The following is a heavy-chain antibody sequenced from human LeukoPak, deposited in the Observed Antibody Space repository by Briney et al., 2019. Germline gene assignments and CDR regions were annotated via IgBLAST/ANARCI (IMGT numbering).Heavy chain of an antibody. CDR1: GYTFTSYY. CDR2: INPSGGST. Sequence: ASVKVSCKASGYTFTSYYMHWVRQAPGQGLEWMGIINPSGGSTSYAQKFQGRVTLTRDMSATTDYMELSSLTSEDTAVYYCARDNSVGGIAWWFDPWGQGTLVTVSS. J-gene: IGHJ5*02. CDR3: ARDNSVGGIAWWFDP. D-gene: IGHD1-26*01. V-gene: IGHV1-46*01.